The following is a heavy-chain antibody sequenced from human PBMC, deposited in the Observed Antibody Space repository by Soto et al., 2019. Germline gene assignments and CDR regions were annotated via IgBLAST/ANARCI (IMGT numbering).Heavy chain of an antibody. J-gene: IGHJ4*02. V-gene: IGHV3-30*18. Sequence: QVQLVESGGGVVQPGRSLRLSCAASGVTFSSYGMHWVRQAPGKGLEWVAVISYDGGIKYYSESAWGRFTISRDNSNNTLYLQMNSLRPEDTAVYYCAKDPTAYGSGKGYFDYWGQGTVVTVSS. CDR3: AKDPTAYGSGKGYFDY. D-gene: IGHD3-10*01. CDR2: ISYDGGIK. CDR1: GVTFSSYG.